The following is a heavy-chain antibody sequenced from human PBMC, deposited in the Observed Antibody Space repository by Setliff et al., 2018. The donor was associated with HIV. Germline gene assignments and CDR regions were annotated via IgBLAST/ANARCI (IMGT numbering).Heavy chain of an antibody. D-gene: IGHD3-22*01. CDR1: GGSFSGYF. CDR3: ASRIYYYDESRVLREEGFVP. Sequence: PSETLSLTCTVYGGSFSGYFWSWIRQTPGKGLEWIGYIHYSGSAAYYSPSLQSRSTISIDTSKNQFSLKLTSVTAADTAMYYCASRIYYYDESRVLREEGFVPWGQGTLVTVSS. J-gene: IGHJ5*02. CDR2: IHYSGSAA. V-gene: IGHV4-34*01.